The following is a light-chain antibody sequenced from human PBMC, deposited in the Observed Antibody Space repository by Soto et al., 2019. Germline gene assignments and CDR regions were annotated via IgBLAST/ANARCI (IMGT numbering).Light chain of an antibody. CDR1: QYVSGH. CDR2: GVS. Sequence: EILLTQSPVNLSVSPGERVTLFCRASQYVSGHFAWYQQKPGQATRLIISGVSNRANGIPARFSGSGSGTDFSLTIRSLEPEDSAIYYCQQRNIWHPVTFGQGTRLEIK. CDR3: QQRNIWHPVT. J-gene: IGKJ5*01. V-gene: IGKV3D-11*01.